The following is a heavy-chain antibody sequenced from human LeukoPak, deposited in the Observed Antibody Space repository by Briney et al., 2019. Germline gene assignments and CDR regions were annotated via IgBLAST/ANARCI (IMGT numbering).Heavy chain of an antibody. CDR2: ISSSGSGTYI. CDR1: GLTVTSKF. CDR3: ARDPGRSGGSCYSDY. Sequence: EGSLRLSCAASGLTVTSKFMAWVRQAPGKGLEWVSTISSSGSGTYIYYADSVKGRFTISRDNAKNSLYLQMNSLRAEDTAVYYCARDPGRSGGSCYSDYWGQGTLVTVSS. D-gene: IGHD2-15*01. V-gene: IGHV3-21*01. J-gene: IGHJ4*02.